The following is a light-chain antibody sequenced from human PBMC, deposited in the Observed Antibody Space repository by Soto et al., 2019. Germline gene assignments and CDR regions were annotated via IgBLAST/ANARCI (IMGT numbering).Light chain of an antibody. V-gene: IGKV1-17*01. CDR3: QHYNSYSEA. J-gene: IGKJ1*01. CDR2: ATS. Sequence: DIQMTQSQSSLSASVGYRVTITGVASQRITNYLNWYQEKPGKAPKLLIYATSSLQSGVPSRFSGSGSGTEFTLTISSLQPDDFATYYCQHYNSYSEAFGQGTKVDIK. CDR1: QRITNY.